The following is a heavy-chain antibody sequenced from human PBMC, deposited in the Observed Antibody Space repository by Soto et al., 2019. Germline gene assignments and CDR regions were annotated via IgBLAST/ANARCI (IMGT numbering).Heavy chain of an antibody. Sequence: QVQLVQSGAEVKKPGASVKVSCKASGYTFTSYDINWVRQATGQGLEWMGWMNPNSGNTGYAQKFQGRVTMTSNTSISTAYMELSSLRSEDTAVYYCARGVIAVAGTGDDAFDIWGQGTMVTVSS. CDR1: GYTFTSYD. D-gene: IGHD6-19*01. V-gene: IGHV1-8*01. CDR2: MNPNSGNT. CDR3: ARGVIAVAGTGDDAFDI. J-gene: IGHJ3*02.